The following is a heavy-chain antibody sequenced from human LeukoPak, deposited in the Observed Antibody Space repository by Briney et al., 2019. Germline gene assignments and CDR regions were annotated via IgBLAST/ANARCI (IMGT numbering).Heavy chain of an antibody. Sequence: SETLSLTCTVSGGSISSSSYYWGWIRQPPGKGLEWIGSIYYSGSTYYNPSLKSRVTISVDTSKNQFSLKLSSVTAADTAVYYCARLIRGKFDPWGQGTLVTVSS. J-gene: IGHJ5*02. CDR2: IYYSGST. CDR1: GGSISSSSYY. CDR3: ARLIRGKFDP. V-gene: IGHV4-39*01. D-gene: IGHD3-10*01.